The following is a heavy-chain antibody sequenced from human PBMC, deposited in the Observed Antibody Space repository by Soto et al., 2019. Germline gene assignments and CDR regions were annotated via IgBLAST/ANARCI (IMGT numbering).Heavy chain of an antibody. Sequence: SETLSLTCTVSGGSISSYYWSWIRQPPGKGLEWIGHIYYSGSTNYNPSLKSRVTISVDTSKNQFSLKLSSVTAADTAVYYCARDSPDGYTKGVDAFDIWGQGTMVTVSS. CDR2: IYYSGST. J-gene: IGHJ3*02. CDR3: ARDSPDGYTKGVDAFDI. CDR1: GGSISSYY. V-gene: IGHV4-59*12. D-gene: IGHD5-12*01.